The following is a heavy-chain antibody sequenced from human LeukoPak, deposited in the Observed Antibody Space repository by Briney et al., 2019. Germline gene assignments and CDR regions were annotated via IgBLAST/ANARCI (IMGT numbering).Heavy chain of an antibody. CDR2: IYYSGST. V-gene: IGHV4-59*12. Sequence: PSETLSLTCTVSGGSISSYYWSWIRQPPGKGLEWIGYIYYSGSTNYNPSLKSRVTISVDTSKNQFSLKLSSVTAADTAVYYCARSNCGGDCYSLFDIWGQGTMVTVSS. CDR1: GGSISSYY. J-gene: IGHJ3*02. D-gene: IGHD2-21*02. CDR3: ARSNCGGDCYSLFDI.